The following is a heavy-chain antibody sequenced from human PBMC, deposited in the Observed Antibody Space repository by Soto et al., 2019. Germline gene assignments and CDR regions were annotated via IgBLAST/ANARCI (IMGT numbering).Heavy chain of an antibody. D-gene: IGHD1-7*01. Sequence: SETLSLTCAVSGVSFSGYYWSWIRQPPGKGLEWIGEINHSGSTNYNPSLKSRVTISVDTSKNQFSLKLSSVTAADTAVYYCARTVRYNWNYGWFDPWGQGTLVTVSS. J-gene: IGHJ5*02. V-gene: IGHV4-34*01. CDR2: INHSGST. CDR3: ARTVRYNWNYGWFDP. CDR1: GVSFSGYY.